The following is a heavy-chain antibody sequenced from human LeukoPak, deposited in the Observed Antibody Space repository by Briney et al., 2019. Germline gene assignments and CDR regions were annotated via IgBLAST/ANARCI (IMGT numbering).Heavy chain of an antibody. CDR2: ITGDGGRT. CDR1: GFTFDDYA. J-gene: IGHJ4*02. Sequence: GGSLRLSCAASGFTFDDYAMHWVRQAPGKGLEWVSLITGDGGRTYYADSVKGRFTISRDNSKNTLYLQMKGLRTADTALYYCAKDIGRSTYDLLTGYLTTWGQGTLVRVSS. CDR3: AKDIGRSTYDLLTGYLTT. V-gene: IGHV3-43*02. D-gene: IGHD3-9*01.